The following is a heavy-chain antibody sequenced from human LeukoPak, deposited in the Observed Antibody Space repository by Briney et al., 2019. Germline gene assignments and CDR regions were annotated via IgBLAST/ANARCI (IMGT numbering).Heavy chain of an antibody. CDR2: IYHSGST. Sequence: PSETLSLTCTVSGGSISSGGYYWSWIRQPPGKGLEWIGYIYHSGSTYYNPSLKSRVTISVDRSKNQFSLKLSSVTAADTAVFYCARGHDYFDYWGQGTLVTVSS. V-gene: IGHV4-30-2*01. CDR3: ARGHDYFDY. J-gene: IGHJ4*02. CDR1: GGSISSGGYY.